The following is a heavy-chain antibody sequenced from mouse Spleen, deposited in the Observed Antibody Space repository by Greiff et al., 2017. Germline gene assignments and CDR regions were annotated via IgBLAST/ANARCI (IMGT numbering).Heavy chain of an antibody. CDR3: AREGNLDY. CDR1: GYTFTSYW. J-gene: IGHJ2*01. CDR2: IHPNSGST. V-gene: IGHV1-64*01. Sequence: QVHVKQSGAELVKPGASVKLSCKASGYTFTSYWMHWVKQRPGQGLEWIGMIHPNSGSTNYNEKFKSKATLTVDKSSSTAYMQLSSLTSEDSAVYYCAREGNLDYWGQGTTLTVSS.